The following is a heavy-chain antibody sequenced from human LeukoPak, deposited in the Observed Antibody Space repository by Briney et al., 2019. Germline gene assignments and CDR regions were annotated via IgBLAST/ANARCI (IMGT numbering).Heavy chain of an antibody. CDR2: IKEDGSEK. CDR3: ARDRGQWLVPVGFDY. D-gene: IGHD6-19*01. Sequence: GGSLRLSCAASGFTFSSYWMHWVRQAPGKGLEWVANIKEDGSEKYYVDSVKGRFTISRDNAKNSLYLQMNSLRGEDTAVYYCARDRGQWLVPVGFDYWGQGTLVTVSS. J-gene: IGHJ4*02. V-gene: IGHV3-7*03. CDR1: GFTFSSYW.